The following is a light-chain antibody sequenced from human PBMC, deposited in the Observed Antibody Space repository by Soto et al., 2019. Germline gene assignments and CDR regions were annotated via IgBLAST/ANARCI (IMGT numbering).Light chain of an antibody. V-gene: IGKV2-30*01. J-gene: IGKJ1*01. CDR1: QGLVYSDGNTF. CDR3: VQGTRWPWT. CDR2: QVS. Sequence: DVVMTQSPLSLSVTLGQPASISCRSSQGLVYSDGNTFLNWFHQRPGQSPRRLIYQVSNRDSGVPDGFDGSGSGTDYTLTISRVEAEDVGIYCCVQGTRWPWTVGQGTKVEIK.